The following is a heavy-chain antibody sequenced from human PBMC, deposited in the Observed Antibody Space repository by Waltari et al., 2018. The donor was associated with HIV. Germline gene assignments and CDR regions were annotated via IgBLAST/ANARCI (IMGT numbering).Heavy chain of an antibody. V-gene: IGHV4-34*02. CDR3: AKVGLWSGVRGGDYSDT. J-gene: IGHJ5*01. CDR1: GASLDGFF. CDR2: IAYHGTT. D-gene: IGHD2-21*01. Sequence: QVQLQQWGAGLLKPSETLSLTCAVYGASLDGFFWSWVRQAPGKGLEWIGEIAYHGTTNYNPSLKSRATISIDTSKNQFSLRLTSMTAADTAVYYCAKVGLWSGVRGGDYSDTWGHGTLVTVSS.